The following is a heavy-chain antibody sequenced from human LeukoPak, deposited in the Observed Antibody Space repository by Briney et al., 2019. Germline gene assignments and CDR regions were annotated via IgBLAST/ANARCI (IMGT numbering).Heavy chain of an antibody. Sequence: GGSLRLSCAASGFTVSSNYMNWVRQAPGKGLEWVSHISSSSTIYYADSVKGRFTISRDNAKNSLYLQMNSLRAEDTAVYYCARSHNYDSSAFDYWGQGTLVTVSS. V-gene: IGHV3-69-1*01. CDR1: GFTVSSNY. D-gene: IGHD3-22*01. J-gene: IGHJ4*02. CDR2: ISSSSTI. CDR3: ARSHNYDSSAFDY.